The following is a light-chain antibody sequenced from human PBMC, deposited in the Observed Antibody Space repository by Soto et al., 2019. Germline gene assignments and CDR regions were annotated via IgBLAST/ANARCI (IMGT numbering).Light chain of an antibody. CDR3: QQYNNWPLT. CDR1: QSITGN. V-gene: IGKV3-15*01. Sequence: EIVMTQSPATLSVSPGERATVSCRASQSITGNLTWYQQKPGQAPRLLIYDASTRATGIPARFSGSGSGTEFTLTISSLQSEDFAVYYCQQYNNWPLTFGGGTKVEIK. CDR2: DAS. J-gene: IGKJ4*01.